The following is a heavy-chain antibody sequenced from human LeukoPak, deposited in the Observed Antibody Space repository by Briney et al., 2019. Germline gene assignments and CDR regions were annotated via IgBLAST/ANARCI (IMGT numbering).Heavy chain of an antibody. D-gene: IGHD3-10*01. J-gene: IGHJ4*02. CDR1: GGSIRSYY. Sequence: SETLSVTCTVSGGSIRSYYWSWIRQPPGKGLEWIGYIYYSGSTNYNPSLKSRVTISVDTSKNQFSLKLSSVTAADTAVYYCARDLGGTLWGQGTLVTVSS. CDR3: ARDLGGTL. CDR2: IYYSGST. V-gene: IGHV4-59*01.